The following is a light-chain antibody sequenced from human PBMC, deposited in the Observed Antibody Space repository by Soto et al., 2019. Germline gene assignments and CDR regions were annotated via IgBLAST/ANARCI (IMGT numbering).Light chain of an antibody. CDR3: QQYNSYWT. CDR1: QSISMY. CDR2: GAS. J-gene: IGKJ1*01. V-gene: IGKV1-5*01. Sequence: DIQMTQSPSSLSASVGDRVTITCRASQSISMYLTWYQQKPGKAPKLLIYGASTLQRGVPSRFSGSGSGTEFTLTISSLQPDDFATYYCQQYNSYWTFGQGTKVEIK.